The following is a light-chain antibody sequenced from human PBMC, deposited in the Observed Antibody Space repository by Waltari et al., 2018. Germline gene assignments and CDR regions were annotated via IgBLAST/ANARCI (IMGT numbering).Light chain of an antibody. V-gene: IGKV3-20*01. Sequence: EVVLTQSPGTLSLSPGERATLSCRASQSINSNYLAWFQQRPGQAPRLLIYSASSRASGIPDGFSGSGSGTDFTLTISRLEPEDFAVYYCLQYGNSPMYTFGQGTKLEIK. CDR3: LQYGNSPMYT. CDR1: QSINSNY. CDR2: SAS. J-gene: IGKJ2*01.